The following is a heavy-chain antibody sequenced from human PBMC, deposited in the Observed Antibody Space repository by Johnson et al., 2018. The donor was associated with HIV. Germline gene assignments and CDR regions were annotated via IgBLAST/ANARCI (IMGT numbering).Heavy chain of an antibody. J-gene: IGHJ3*02. CDR2: ISWNSGSI. D-gene: IGHD6-13*01. V-gene: IGHV3-9*01. CDR1: GFRFDDYA. Sequence: LLVESGGGVVRPGGSLRLSCTVAGFRFDDYAMHWVRQAPGKGLEWVSGISWNSGSIGYADSVKGRFTISRDNAKNSLYLQMNSLRAEDTALYYCAKDTEAAAGTDDAFDIWGQGTMVTVSS. CDR3: AKDTEAAAGTDDAFDI.